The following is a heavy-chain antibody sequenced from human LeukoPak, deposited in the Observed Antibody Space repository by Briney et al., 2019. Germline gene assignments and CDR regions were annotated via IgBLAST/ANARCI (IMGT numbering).Heavy chain of an antibody. D-gene: IGHD3-16*01. CDR2: IKQDGSEK. Sequence: VGSLRLSCAASGFTVSSNYMSWVGQAPGKGLEWVANIKQDGSEKYYVDSVKGRFTISRDNAKNSLYLQMNSLRAEDTAVYYCARKELTFCDYWGQGTLVTVSS. CDR3: ARKELTFCDY. J-gene: IGHJ4*02. CDR1: GFTVSSNY. V-gene: IGHV3-7*01.